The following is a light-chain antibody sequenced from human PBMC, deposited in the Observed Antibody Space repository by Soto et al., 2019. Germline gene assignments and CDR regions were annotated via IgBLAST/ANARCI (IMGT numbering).Light chain of an antibody. CDR3: QQSYSTPPFT. CDR1: QSMSSY. Sequence: DIQMTQSPSSLSASVGDRVTITCRASQSMSSYLYWYQQKPGNAPKLLIYAASSLQSGVPSRFSGSRSGTDFTLTISSLKPEDFATYYCQQSYSTPPFTFGQGTRLEIK. V-gene: IGKV1-39*01. J-gene: IGKJ5*01. CDR2: AAS.